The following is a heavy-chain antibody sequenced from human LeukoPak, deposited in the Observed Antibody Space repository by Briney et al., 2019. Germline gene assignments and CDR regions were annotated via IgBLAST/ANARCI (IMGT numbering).Heavy chain of an antibody. CDR1: GFTFSSYA. Sequence: PGRSLRLSCAASGFTFSSYAMHWVRQAPGKGLEWVAVISYDGSNKYYADSVKGRFTISRDNSKNTLYLQMNSLRAEDTAVYYCARGTPRYNYYYYYGMDVWGQGTTVTVSS. D-gene: IGHD1-1*01. J-gene: IGHJ6*02. CDR3: ARGTPRYNYYYYYGMDV. CDR2: ISYDGSNK. V-gene: IGHV3-30-3*01.